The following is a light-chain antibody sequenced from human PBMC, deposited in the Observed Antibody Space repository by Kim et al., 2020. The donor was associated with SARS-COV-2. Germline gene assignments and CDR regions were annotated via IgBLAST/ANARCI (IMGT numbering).Light chain of an antibody. Sequence: SPGERATRSCRASQSVSSYLAWYQQKPGQAPRLLIYDASNRATGIPARFSGSGSGTDFTLTISSLEPEDFAVYYCQQRNNWPPITFGQGTRLEIK. V-gene: IGKV3-11*01. CDR3: QQRNNWPPIT. J-gene: IGKJ5*01. CDR2: DAS. CDR1: QSVSSY.